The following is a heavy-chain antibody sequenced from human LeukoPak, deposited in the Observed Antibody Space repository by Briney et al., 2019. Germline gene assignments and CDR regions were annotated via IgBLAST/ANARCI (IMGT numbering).Heavy chain of an antibody. CDR1: GGSISGYY. Sequence: SETLSLTCTVSGGSISGYYWSCIRQPPGKGLEWFGYIYYSGGTNYNPALKSRVTISVDTSKNQFSLKLSSVTAADTAVYYCARVGDSYDSSGYGGNYWGQGTLVTVSS. V-gene: IGHV4-59*01. CDR2: IYYSGGT. J-gene: IGHJ4*02. D-gene: IGHD3-22*01. CDR3: ARVGDSYDSSGYGGNY.